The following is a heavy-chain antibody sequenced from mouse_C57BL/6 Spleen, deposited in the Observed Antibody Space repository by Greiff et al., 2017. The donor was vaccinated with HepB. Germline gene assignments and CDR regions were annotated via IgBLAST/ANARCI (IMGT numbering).Heavy chain of an antibody. D-gene: IGHD1-1*01. CDR2: IYPGSGNT. CDR3: ARRGSSYGFAY. Sequence: QVQLQQSGAELVRPGASVKLSCKASGYTFTDYYINWVKQRPGQGLEWIARIYPGSGNTYYNEKFKGKATLTAEKSSSTAYMQLSSLTSEDSAVYFCARRGSSYGFAYWGQGTLVTVSA. CDR1: GYTFTDYY. J-gene: IGHJ3*01. V-gene: IGHV1-76*01.